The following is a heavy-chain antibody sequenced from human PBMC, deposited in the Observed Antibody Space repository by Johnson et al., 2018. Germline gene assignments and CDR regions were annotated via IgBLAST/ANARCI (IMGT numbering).Heavy chain of an antibody. Sequence: VQLQESGGGLVQPGGSLRLSCAASGFTFSSYWMHWVRQAPGKGLVWVSHINSDGSSTSYADSVKGRFTISRDNAKNTLHLQMHSLRAEDTAVYYCARGDYGDHYYYYYGMDLWGQGTTVTVSS. CDR2: INSDGSST. V-gene: IGHV3-74*01. J-gene: IGHJ6*02. CDR1: GFTFSSYW. CDR3: ARGDYGDHYYYYYGMDL. D-gene: IGHD4-17*01.